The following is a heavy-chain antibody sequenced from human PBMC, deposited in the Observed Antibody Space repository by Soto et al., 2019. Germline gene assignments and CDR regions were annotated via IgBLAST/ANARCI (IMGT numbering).Heavy chain of an antibody. Sequence: TLSLTCTVSGASISYGGFSWSWIRQSPGKGLEWIGYISHLENTYLHPSFKSRLTMSIDRTRNQFSLKLSSVTAADMAVYYCARGGGYDSFDYWGQGVLVTVSS. V-gene: IGHV4-30-2*06. J-gene: IGHJ4*02. CDR3: ARGGGYDSFDY. CDR1: GASISYGGFS. D-gene: IGHD5-12*01. CDR2: ISHLENT.